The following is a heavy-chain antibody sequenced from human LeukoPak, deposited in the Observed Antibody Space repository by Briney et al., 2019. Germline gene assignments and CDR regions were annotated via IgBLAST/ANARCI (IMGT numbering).Heavy chain of an antibody. Sequence: GGSLRLSCAASGFPFSSYGMHWVRQAPGEGLGWVAVISYDGSNKYYADSVKGRFTISRDNSKNTLYLQMNSLRAEDTAVYYCVRDGGMGTHFGWFDPWGQGTLVTVSS. D-gene: IGHD5-24*01. CDR2: ISYDGSNK. V-gene: IGHV3-30*03. J-gene: IGHJ5*02. CDR3: VRDGGMGTHFGWFDP. CDR1: GFPFSSYG.